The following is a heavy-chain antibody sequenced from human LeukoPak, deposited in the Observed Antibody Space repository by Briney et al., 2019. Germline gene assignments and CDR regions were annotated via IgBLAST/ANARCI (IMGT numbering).Heavy chain of an antibody. CDR1: GFTLSNYV. CDR3: ARKGGGSGSYDYFDF. V-gene: IGHV3-30*04. Sequence: GRSLRLSCAASGFTLSNYVMHWVRQAPGKGLEWVAVISEDGSYGYTADSVKGRFTISRDNSKNTLYLQMNSLRAEDTAVYYCARKGGGSGSYDYFDFWGQRSLVTVSS. CDR2: ISEDGSYG. D-gene: IGHD6-19*01. J-gene: IGHJ4*02.